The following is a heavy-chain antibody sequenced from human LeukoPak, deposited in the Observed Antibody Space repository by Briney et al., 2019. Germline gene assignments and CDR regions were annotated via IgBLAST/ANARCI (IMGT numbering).Heavy chain of an antibody. CDR3: ALAVIGSGWTLDY. CDR1: GFTFIGYG. CDR2: ISGSGGRT. Sequence: GGSLRPSCAASGFTFIGYGMSWVRQAPGKGLEWVSSISGSGGRTSYADSVQGRFTISRDNSKNTLYLELNSLRAEDAAVYFCALAVIGSGWTLDYWGQGTLVTVS. V-gene: IGHV3-23*01. J-gene: IGHJ4*02. D-gene: IGHD6-19*01.